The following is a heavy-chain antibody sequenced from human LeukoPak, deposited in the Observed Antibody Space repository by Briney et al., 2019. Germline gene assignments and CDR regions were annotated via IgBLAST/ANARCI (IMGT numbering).Heavy chain of an antibody. CDR1: GFTFSSYG. D-gene: IGHD3-9*01. V-gene: IGHV3-33*01. J-gene: IGHJ3*02. CDR3: ARPHPLGYFDWVPAGDAFDI. Sequence: PGGSLRLSCAASGFTFSSYGMHWVRQAPGKGLEWVAVIWYDGSNKYYADSVKGRFTISRDNSKNTLYLQMNSLRAEDTAVYYCARPHPLGYFDWVPAGDAFDIWGQGTMVTVSS. CDR2: IWYDGSNK.